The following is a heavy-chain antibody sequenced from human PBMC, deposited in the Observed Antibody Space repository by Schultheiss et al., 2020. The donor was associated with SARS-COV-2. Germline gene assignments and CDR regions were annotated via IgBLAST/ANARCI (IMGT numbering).Heavy chain of an antibody. D-gene: IGHD3-3*01. V-gene: IGHV4-4*02. Sequence: GSLRLSCAVSGGSISSSNWWSWVRQPPGKGLEWIGEIYHSGSTNYNPSLKSRVTISVDTSKNQFSLKLSSVTAADTAVYYCARDPYYDFWSGYKPNWSNHYYYYGMDVWGQGTTVTVSS. J-gene: IGHJ6*02. CDR3: ARDPYYDFWSGYKPNWSNHYYYYGMDV. CDR2: IYHSGST. CDR1: GGSISSSNW.